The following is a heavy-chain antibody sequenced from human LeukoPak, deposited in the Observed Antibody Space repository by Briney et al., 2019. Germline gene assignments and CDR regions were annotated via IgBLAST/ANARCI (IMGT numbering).Heavy chain of an antibody. Sequence: SETLSLTCTVSGASIRSYCWNWLRQPPGKGLEWIGYINYSGSTNFNPSLKSRATISMDTSKHHFSLKLSSVTAADTAVYYCARDTRSYDSSGYYFFDFWGQGTLVTVSS. V-gene: IGHV4-59*01. D-gene: IGHD3-22*01. CDR2: INYSGST. J-gene: IGHJ4*02. CDR1: GASIRSYC. CDR3: ARDTRSYDSSGYYFFDF.